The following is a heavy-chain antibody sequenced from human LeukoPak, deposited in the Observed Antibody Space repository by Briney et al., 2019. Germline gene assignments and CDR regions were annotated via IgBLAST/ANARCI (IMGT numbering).Heavy chain of an antibody. Sequence: PSETLSLTCTVSGGSISSGSYYWSWIRQPAGKGLEWIGRIYSSGSTNYNPSLKSRVTISVDTSKNQFSLKLSSVTAADTAVYYCARLAVAGPDDAFDIWGQGTMVTVSP. CDR2: IYSSGST. D-gene: IGHD6-19*01. V-gene: IGHV4-61*02. J-gene: IGHJ3*02. CDR3: ARLAVAGPDDAFDI. CDR1: GGSISSGSYY.